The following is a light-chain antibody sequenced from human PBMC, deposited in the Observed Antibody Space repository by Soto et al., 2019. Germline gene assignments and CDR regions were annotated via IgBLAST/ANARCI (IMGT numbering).Light chain of an antibody. V-gene: IGKV1-39*02. Sequence: IHMTYRPSFMSAYVGDRVTVTCRTSQNIYNYLNWYQQKPGKSPKLLIYAASTLQSGVPSRFRGSGSGTDFTLTISSLQPEDFATSYCLRDLGYCWAFGEGTKVDIK. CDR1: QNIYNY. CDR2: AAS. CDR3: LRDLGYCWA. J-gene: IGKJ1*01.